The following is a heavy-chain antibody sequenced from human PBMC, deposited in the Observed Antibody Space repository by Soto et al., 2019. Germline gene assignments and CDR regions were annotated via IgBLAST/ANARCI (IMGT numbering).Heavy chain of an antibody. CDR3: ARLVTD. CDR2: FTTSGDFT. V-gene: IGHV3-23*01. D-gene: IGHD4-4*01. J-gene: IGHJ4*02. Sequence: EVRLLDSGGALVQPGGSLRLSCATSGFTFSNHAMSWVRQAPGKGLEWVSTFTTSGDFTYYADSVKGRFTISRDNSKSTLYLQMNSLRVADTAVYYCARLVTDWGQGTLVTVSS. CDR1: GFTFSNHA.